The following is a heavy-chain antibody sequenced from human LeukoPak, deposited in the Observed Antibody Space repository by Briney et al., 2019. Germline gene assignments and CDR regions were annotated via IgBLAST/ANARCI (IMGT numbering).Heavy chain of an antibody. J-gene: IGHJ4*02. CDR1: GFTFSSYA. V-gene: IGHV3-23*01. CDR3: AKDLGYCSGGSCLALDY. Sequence: GGSLRLSCAASGFTFSSYAMGWVRQAPGKGLEWVSAISGSGGSTYYADSVKGRFTISRDNSKNTLYLQMNSLRAEDTAVYYCAKDLGYCSGGSCLALDYWGQGTLVTVSS. CDR2: ISGSGGST. D-gene: IGHD2-15*01.